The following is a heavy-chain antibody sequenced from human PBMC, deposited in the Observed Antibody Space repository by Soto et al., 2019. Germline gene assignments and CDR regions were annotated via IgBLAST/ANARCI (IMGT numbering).Heavy chain of an antibody. Sequence: EVQLLESGGGLVQPGGSLRLSCAASGFTFSSYAMSWVRQAPGKGLEWVSAISGSGGSTYYADSVKGLFTISRDNSKNTLYLQMNSLRAEDTAVYYCAKDEDPYSSSSSYYFDYWGQGTLVTVSS. V-gene: IGHV3-23*01. D-gene: IGHD6-13*01. CDR3: AKDEDPYSSSSSYYFDY. CDR2: ISGSGGST. J-gene: IGHJ4*02. CDR1: GFTFSSYA.